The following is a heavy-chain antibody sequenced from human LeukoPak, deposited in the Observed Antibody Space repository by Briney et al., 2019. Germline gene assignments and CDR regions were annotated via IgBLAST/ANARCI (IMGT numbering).Heavy chain of an antibody. V-gene: IGHV1-8*01. J-gene: IGHJ4*02. CDR2: MNPNSGNT. D-gene: IGHD4-11*01. Sequence: AASVKVSCKASGYTFTSYDINWVRQATGQGLEWMGWMNPNSGNTGYVQKFQGRVTMTRNTSISTAYMELSSLRSEDTAVYYCARGENFRSTDDVIDYWGQGTLVTVSS. CDR1: GYTFTSYD. CDR3: ARGENFRSTDDVIDY.